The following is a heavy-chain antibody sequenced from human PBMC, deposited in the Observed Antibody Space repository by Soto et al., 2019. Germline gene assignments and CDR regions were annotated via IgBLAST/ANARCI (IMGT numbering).Heavy chain of an antibody. J-gene: IGHJ3*02. CDR2: IIPIFGTA. CDR3: ARRSGSYSTTRGAFDI. D-gene: IGHD1-26*01. Sequence: SVKVSCKASGGTFSSYAISWVRQAPGQGLEWMGGIIPIFGTANYAQKLQGRVTITADKSTSTAHMELSSLRSEDTAVYYCARRSGSYSTTRGAFDIWGQGTMVTISS. V-gene: IGHV1-69*06. CDR1: GGTFSSYA.